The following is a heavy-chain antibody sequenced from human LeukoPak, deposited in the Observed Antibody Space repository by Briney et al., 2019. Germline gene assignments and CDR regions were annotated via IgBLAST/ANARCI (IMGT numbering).Heavy chain of an antibody. J-gene: IGHJ5*02. V-gene: IGHV4-4*07. CDR2: ISSSGST. Sequence: SETLSLTCSVSGDSITCFYWSWIRQAAGKGLEWIGRISSSGSTDYNASLKSRVTMSVDTSKNQFSLKLSSVTAADTAVYYCARGGYYGSGNDFRFDPWGQGTLVTVSS. CDR1: GDSITCFY. D-gene: IGHD3-10*01. CDR3: ARGGYYGSGNDFRFDP.